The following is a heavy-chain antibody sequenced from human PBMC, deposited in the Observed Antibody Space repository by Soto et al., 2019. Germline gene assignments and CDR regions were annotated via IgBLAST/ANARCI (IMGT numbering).Heavy chain of an antibody. V-gene: IGHV3-30*03. D-gene: IGHD3-9*01. J-gene: IGHJ4*02. CDR1: GFTFSSYG. Sequence: PGGSLRLSCAASGFTFSSYGMYWVRQAPGKGLEWVAVISYDGSNKYYADSVKGRFTISRDNARNSQYLQMNSLRDEDTAVYYCAREDILGVRSFDYWGQGTLVTVSS. CDR3: AREDILGVRSFDY. CDR2: ISYDGSNK.